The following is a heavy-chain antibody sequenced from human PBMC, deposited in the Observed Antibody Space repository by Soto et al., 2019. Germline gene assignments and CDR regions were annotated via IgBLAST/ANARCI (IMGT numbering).Heavy chain of an antibody. CDR3: ARDEATNWFDP. CDR1: GGIFSNYA. Sequence: QVQLVQSGAEVKKPGSSVRVSCKASGGIFSNYAFSWLRQAPGQGLELMGGIITSFGTTIYTQKFQGRVTITADKSTTTVYMELSTLTLEDTAMYYCARDEATNWFDPWGQGTLVTVSS. J-gene: IGHJ5*02. V-gene: IGHV1-69*06. CDR2: IITSFGTT.